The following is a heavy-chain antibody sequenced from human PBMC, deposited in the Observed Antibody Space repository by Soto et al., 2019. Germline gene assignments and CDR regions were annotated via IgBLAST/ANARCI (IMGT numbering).Heavy chain of an antibody. V-gene: IGHV3-23*01. CDR3: ARRGSGSYYDY. Sequence: EVQLLESGGGLVQPGGSLRLSCAASGFTFSSYAMRWVRRAPGKGLGWVSAISGSGVSTYYADSVKGRFTISRENSKNTRYLQMNSLRAEDTAVYYCARRGSGSYYDYWGQGTVVTVSS. D-gene: IGHD1-26*01. CDR2: ISGSGVST. J-gene: IGHJ4*02. CDR1: GFTFSSYA.